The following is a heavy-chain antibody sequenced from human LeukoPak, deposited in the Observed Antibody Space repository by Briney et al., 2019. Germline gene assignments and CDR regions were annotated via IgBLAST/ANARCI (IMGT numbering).Heavy chain of an antibody. Sequence: ASVKVSFKASGYTFTTYGISWVRQAPGQGLEWMGWSSPYNGNTNYAQRLRGRVTMTTDTSTSTAYMELRSLRSDDTAVYYCAREGTSGWRTPNDDYWGQGTLVTVSS. V-gene: IGHV1-18*01. J-gene: IGHJ4*02. D-gene: IGHD6-19*01. CDR1: GYTFTTYG. CDR3: AREGTSGWRTPNDDY. CDR2: SSPYNGNT.